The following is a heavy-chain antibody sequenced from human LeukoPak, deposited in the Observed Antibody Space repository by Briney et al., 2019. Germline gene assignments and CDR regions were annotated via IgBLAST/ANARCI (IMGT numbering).Heavy chain of an antibody. J-gene: IGHJ5*02. CDR3: ARALQVSLAAAAGTGRWFDP. CDR2: ISGSGGST. D-gene: IGHD6-13*01. Sequence: GGSLRLSCAASGFTFSSNWMHWVRQAPGNGLEWVSAISGSGGSTYYADSVKGRFTISRDNSKNTLYLQMNILRAEDTAVYYCARALQVSLAAAAGTGRWFDPWGQGTLVTVSS. CDR1: GFTFSSNW. V-gene: IGHV3-23*01.